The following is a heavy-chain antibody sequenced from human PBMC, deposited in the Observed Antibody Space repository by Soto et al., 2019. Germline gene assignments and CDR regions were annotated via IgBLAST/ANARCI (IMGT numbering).Heavy chain of an antibody. CDR2: TYYRSKWIS. D-gene: IGHD6-19*01. CDR1: GDSVSNNRAT. CDR3: ARDLPDFNSGFDF. Sequence: SQTLSLTCAISGDSVSNNRATWNWIRQSPSGGLEWLGRTYYRSKWISDYAMSVKSRISINPDTSKNLISLHLNSVTPEDTAVYYCARDLPDFNSGFDFWGQGTPVTVSS. V-gene: IGHV6-1*01. J-gene: IGHJ4*02.